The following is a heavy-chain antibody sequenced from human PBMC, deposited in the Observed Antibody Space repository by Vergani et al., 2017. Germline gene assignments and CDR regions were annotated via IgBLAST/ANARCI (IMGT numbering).Heavy chain of an antibody. D-gene: IGHD2-21*02. Sequence: QVQLVQSGAEVKKPGSSVKVSCKASGATFRSNTISWVRQVPGQGLEWMGRIIPVLGKTKYAQDFQGRHPITADTSTSTAYMELTSLRSQDTAVYYCASDPRCDGGDPEYYYYGMDVWGQGTTVTVSS. J-gene: IGHJ6*02. CDR2: IIPVLGKT. CDR3: ASDPRCDGGDPEYYYYGMDV. CDR1: GATFRSNT. V-gene: IGHV1-69*08.